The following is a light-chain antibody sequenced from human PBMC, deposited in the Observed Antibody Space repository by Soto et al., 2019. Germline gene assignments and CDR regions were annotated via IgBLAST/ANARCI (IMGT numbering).Light chain of an antibody. CDR3: QQRSNWLYA. V-gene: IGKV3-11*01. CDR2: DAS. J-gene: IGKJ2*01. CDR1: QGVSSY. Sequence: EIVLTQSPATLSLSPGERATLSCRTSQGVSSYLVWYQQKPGQAPRLLIYDASNRATGIPARFSGSGSGTDFTLTISSLEPEDFAVYYCQQRSNWLYAFGQGTKLEIK.